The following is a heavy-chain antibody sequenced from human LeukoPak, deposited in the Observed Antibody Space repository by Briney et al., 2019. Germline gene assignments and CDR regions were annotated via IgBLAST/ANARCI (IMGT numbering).Heavy chain of an antibody. CDR2: INHSGST. D-gene: IGHD5-12*01. Sequence: PSETLSLTCAFSGGSLTNYYWRWIRQPPAKARKGIVDINHSGSTNNNPSLKSRITISVDTSKNQFCLKLRYVAAADSAVYYCARGLYTGYPTGWGQGTMVTVSS. J-gene: IGHJ4*02. V-gene: IGHV4-34*01. CDR1: GGSLTNYY. CDR3: ARGLYTGYPTG.